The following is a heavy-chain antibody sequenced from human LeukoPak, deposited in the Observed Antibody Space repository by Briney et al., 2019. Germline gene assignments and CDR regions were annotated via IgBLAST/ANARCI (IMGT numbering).Heavy chain of an antibody. Sequence: ASVRVSRKASGYTFTSYGISWVRQAPGQGLEWMGWICAYNGNTNYAQMLQGRVTMPTDTSTRTAYKELRSLSSDDTAVYYCASHYGSGGCPEYCQHWGQGTLVTVSS. CDR2: ICAYNGNT. CDR3: ASHYGSGGCPEYCQH. V-gene: IGHV1-18*04. J-gene: IGHJ1*01. D-gene: IGHD3-10*01. CDR1: GYTFTSYG.